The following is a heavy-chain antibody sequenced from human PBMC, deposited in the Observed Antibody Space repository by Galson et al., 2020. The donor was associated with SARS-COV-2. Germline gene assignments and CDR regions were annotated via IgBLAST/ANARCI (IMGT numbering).Heavy chain of an antibody. CDR1: DYTFTTYG. Sequence: GESLKISCRASDYTFTTYGITWVRQAPGQGLEWMGWISAYNGNRNYAQKLQGRVTMTTDTSTSTAYMALRSLRSDDTAVYYCARVLQKIYGSGSFYGIFGYMDVWGKGTTVTVSS. CDR3: ARVLQKIYGSGSFYGIFGYMDV. D-gene: IGHD3-10*01. V-gene: IGHV1-18*01. J-gene: IGHJ6*03. CDR2: ISAYNGNR.